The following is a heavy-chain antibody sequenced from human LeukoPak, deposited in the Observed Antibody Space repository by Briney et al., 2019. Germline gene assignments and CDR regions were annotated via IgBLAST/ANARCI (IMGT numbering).Heavy chain of an antibody. Sequence: ASVKVSCKASGYTFTGYYMHSVRQAPGQGREWMGWINPNSGGTNYAQKFQGRVTMTRYTSISTAYMELSRLRSDDTAVYYCVFSSGWYGSVYWGQGTLVTVSS. CDR2: INPNSGGT. J-gene: IGHJ4*02. V-gene: IGHV1-2*02. CDR3: VFSSGWYGSVY. CDR1: GYTFTGYY. D-gene: IGHD6-19*01.